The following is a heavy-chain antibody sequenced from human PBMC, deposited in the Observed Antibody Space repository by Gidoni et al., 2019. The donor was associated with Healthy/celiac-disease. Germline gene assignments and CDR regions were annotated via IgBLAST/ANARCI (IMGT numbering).Heavy chain of an antibody. D-gene: IGHD6-13*01. J-gene: IGHJ3*02. CDR2: INAGNGNT. V-gene: IGHV1-3*01. CDR3: AIPRWYRRVYAFDI. CDR1: GYTFTSYA. Sequence: QVQLVQSGAEVKKPGASVKVSCKASGYTFTSYAMHWVRQAPGQRLEWMGWINAGNGNTKYSQKFQGRVTITRDTSASTAYMELSSLRSEDTAVYYCAIPRWYRRVYAFDIWGQGTMVTVSS.